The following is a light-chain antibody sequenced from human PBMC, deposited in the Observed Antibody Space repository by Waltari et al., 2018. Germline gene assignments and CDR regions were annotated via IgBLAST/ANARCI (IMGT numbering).Light chain of an antibody. CDR1: SSDVGGYNY. V-gene: IGLV2-11*01. CDR2: DVT. J-gene: IGLJ1*01. CDR3: CSFAAGDAYV. Sequence: QSALTQPRSVSGSPGQSVAISCTGTSSDVGGYNYVSWYQQHPGKAPKLMIDDVTKRPSGVPDRFSGSKSGNTASLTLSGLQAEDEADYYCCSFAAGDAYVFGTGTKVSVL.